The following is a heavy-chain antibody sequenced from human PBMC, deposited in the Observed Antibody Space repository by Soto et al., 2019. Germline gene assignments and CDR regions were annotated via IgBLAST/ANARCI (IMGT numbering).Heavy chain of an antibody. D-gene: IGHD2-2*03. CDR2: INAGNGNT. CDR1: GYTFTSYA. CDR3: ARDAVETAGYCSSTSCYPYCYYGMDV. Sequence: ASVKVSCKASGYTFTSYAMHWVRQAPGQRLEWMGWINAGNGNTKYSQKFQGRVTITRDTSASTAYMELSSLRSEDTAVYYCARDAVETAGYCSSTSCYPYCYYGMDVWGQGTTVTVSS. V-gene: IGHV1-3*01. J-gene: IGHJ6*02.